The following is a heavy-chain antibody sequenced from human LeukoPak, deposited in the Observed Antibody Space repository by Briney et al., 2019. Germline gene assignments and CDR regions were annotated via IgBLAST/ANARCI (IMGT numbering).Heavy chain of an antibody. Sequence: GGSLRLSCEASGFTFNSNYMSWVRQAPGRGLEWVSVIYISGTTYYADSVQGRFTISRDNSKNTLYLQMNSLRAEDTAMYYCARLPVNYYYGMDVWGQGTTVTVSS. J-gene: IGHJ6*02. V-gene: IGHV3-53*01. CDR2: IYISGTT. CDR1: GFTFNSNY. CDR3: ARLPVNYYYGMDV. D-gene: IGHD3-16*02.